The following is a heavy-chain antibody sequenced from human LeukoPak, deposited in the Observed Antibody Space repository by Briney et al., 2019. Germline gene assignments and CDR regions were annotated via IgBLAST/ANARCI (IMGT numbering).Heavy chain of an antibody. CDR3: AKRYSIQAGEDAFDV. CDR1: GFTVSSNY. V-gene: IGHV3-53*01. J-gene: IGHJ3*01. D-gene: IGHD5-18*01. Sequence: PGGSLRLSCAASGFTVSSNYMSWVRQAPGKGLEWVSVIYSGGSTYYADSVKGRFTISRDNSKNTLYLQMNSLRAEDTAVYYCAKRYSIQAGEDAFDVWGQGTMVTVSS. CDR2: IYSGGST.